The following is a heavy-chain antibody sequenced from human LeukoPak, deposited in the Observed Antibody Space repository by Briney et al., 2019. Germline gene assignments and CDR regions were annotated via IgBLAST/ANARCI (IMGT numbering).Heavy chain of an antibody. CDR1: GGSISSGGYY. V-gene: IGHV4-61*02. CDR2: IYTSGST. Sequence: PSQTLSLTCTVSGGSISSGGYYWSWIRQPAGKGLDWIGRIYTSGSTNYNPSLKSRVTMSVDTSKNQFSLKLSSVTAADTAVYYCASSPNYYYYYMDVWGKGTTVTVSS. CDR3: ASSPNYYYYYMDV. J-gene: IGHJ6*03.